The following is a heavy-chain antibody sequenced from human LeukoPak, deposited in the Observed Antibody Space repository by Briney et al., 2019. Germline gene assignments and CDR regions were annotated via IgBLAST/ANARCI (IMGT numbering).Heavy chain of an antibody. D-gene: IGHD2-15*01. V-gene: IGHV4-4*09. J-gene: IGHJ5*02. CDR3: ARCVVVATFEFDR. CDR2: IYDSGST. CDR1: AGSITSIY. Sequence: SETLSLTCTVAAGSITSIYWSSIRQPPGKGLEWIGYIYDSGSTKYNPSVKSRVTISVETSKNQVSLKLSSVTAADTSVYDCARCVVVATFEFDRWGQGTLVTVSS.